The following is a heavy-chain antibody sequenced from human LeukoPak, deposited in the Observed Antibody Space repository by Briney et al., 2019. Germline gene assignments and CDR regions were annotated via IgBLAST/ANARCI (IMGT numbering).Heavy chain of an antibody. Sequence: GGSLRLSCAASGFTFSNAWMSWVRQAPGKGLEWVGRIKSKTDGGTTDYAAPVKGRFTIPRDDSKNTLYLQMNSLKTEDTAVYYCTTDLSPYYDFWSGYFDYWGQGTLVTVSS. V-gene: IGHV3-15*01. CDR1: GFTFSNAW. CDR3: TTDLSPYYDFWSGYFDY. CDR2: IKSKTDGGTT. D-gene: IGHD3-3*01. J-gene: IGHJ4*02.